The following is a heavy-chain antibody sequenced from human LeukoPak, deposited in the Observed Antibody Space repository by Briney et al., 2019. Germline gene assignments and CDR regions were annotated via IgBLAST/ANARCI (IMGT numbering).Heavy chain of an antibody. CDR1: GGSVSSGSYY. J-gene: IGHJ5*02. Sequence: SETLSLTCTVSGGSVSSGSYYWSWIRQPPEKGLEWIGYIYYSGSAKYNPSLKSRVTISVDTSKNQFSLKLTSVTAADTAVYYCARGFGDWGLSWFDPWGQGTLVTVSS. CDR2: IYYSGSA. V-gene: IGHV4-61*01. D-gene: IGHD3-10*01. CDR3: ARGFGDWGLSWFDP.